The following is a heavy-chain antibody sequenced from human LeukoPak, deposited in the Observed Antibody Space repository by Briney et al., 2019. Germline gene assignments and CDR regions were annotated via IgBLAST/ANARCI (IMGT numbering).Heavy chain of an antibody. V-gene: IGHV4-39*01. Sequence: SETLSLTCTVSGGSISSSSYYWGWIRQPPGKGLEWIGSIYHSGSTYYNPSLKSRGTISVDTYKNQFSLKLSSVTAADTAVYYCARHRLGELSLRWFDPWGQGTLVTVSS. CDR3: ARHRLGELSLRWFDP. CDR1: GGSISSSSYY. CDR2: IYHSGST. J-gene: IGHJ5*02. D-gene: IGHD3-10*01.